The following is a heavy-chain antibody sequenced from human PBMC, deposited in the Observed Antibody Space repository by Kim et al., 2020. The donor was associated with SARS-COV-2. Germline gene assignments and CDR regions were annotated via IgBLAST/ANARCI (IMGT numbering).Heavy chain of an antibody. D-gene: IGHD6-13*01. J-gene: IGHJ6*02. V-gene: IGHV6-1*01. CDR3: ARGSSSWAFGMDV. Sequence: DYAVSVKRRITINPDTSKNQFSLQLNSVTPEDTAVYYCARGSSSWAFGMDVWGQGTTVTVSS.